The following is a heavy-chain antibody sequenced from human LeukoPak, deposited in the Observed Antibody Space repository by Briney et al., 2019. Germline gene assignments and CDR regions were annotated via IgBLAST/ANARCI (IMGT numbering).Heavy chain of an antibody. CDR1: GFTFSSYS. J-gene: IGHJ4*02. Sequence: GGSLRLSCAASGFTFSSYSMNWVRQAPGKGLVWVSRINSHGSSTSYADSVKGRFTISRDNAKNTLYLQMNSLRAEDTAVYYCARQDCSGGSCYFGRDSWGQGTLVTVSS. V-gene: IGHV3-74*01. D-gene: IGHD2-15*01. CDR3: ARQDCSGGSCYFGRDS. CDR2: INSHGSST.